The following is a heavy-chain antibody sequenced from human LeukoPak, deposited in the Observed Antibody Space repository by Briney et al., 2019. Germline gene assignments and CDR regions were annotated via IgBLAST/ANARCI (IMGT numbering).Heavy chain of an antibody. CDR2: ISSSGTTT. J-gene: IGHJ4*02. CDR1: GFTFSGFE. Sequence: PGGSLRLSCVAFGFTFSGFEMKWVRQAPGKGLEWVSYISSSGTTTYYADSVKGRFTISRDNAKNSLYLQMNSLRAEDTAVYYCARAYAADYWGQGTLVTVSS. V-gene: IGHV3-48*03. CDR3: ARAYAADY. D-gene: IGHD3-16*01.